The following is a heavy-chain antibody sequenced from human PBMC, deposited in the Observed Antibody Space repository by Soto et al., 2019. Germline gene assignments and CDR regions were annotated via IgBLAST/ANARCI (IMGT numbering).Heavy chain of an antibody. V-gene: IGHV3-53*01. CDR1: GFTVSSNY. CDR2: IYSGGST. Sequence: PVGSLRLSCAASGFTVSSNYMSWVRQAPGKGLEWVSVIYSGGSTYYADSVKGRFTISRDNSKNTLYLQMNSLRAEDTAVYYCVREEASGSSGITYYYYYNGMEVWGQGTTVTSP. CDR3: VREEASGSSGITYYYYYNGMEV. J-gene: IGHJ6*02. D-gene: IGHD3-10*01.